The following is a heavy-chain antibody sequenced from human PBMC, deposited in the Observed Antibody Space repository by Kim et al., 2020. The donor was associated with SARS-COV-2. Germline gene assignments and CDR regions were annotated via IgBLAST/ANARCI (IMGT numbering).Heavy chain of an antibody. J-gene: IGHJ4*02. D-gene: IGHD2-2*01. CDR2: ITSSSTYM. CDR3: ARDRKNIVVVPAANDY. CDR1: GFTFNTYS. V-gene: IGHV3-21*01. Sequence: GGSLRLSCEASGFTFNTYSMNWVRQAPGKGLEWVSSITSSSTYMYYADSVKGRFTISRDNAKNSLYLQMNSLRDEDTAVYYCARDRKNIVVVPAANDYWGQGTRVTVSS.